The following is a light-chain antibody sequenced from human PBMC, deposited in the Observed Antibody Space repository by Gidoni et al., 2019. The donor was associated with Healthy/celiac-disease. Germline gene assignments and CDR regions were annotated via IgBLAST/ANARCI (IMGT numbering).Light chain of an antibody. CDR2: DVS. J-gene: IGLJ1*01. CDR3: SSYTSSSTLA. V-gene: IGLV2-14*03. CDR1: SSDVGGYNY. Sequence: QSALTQPASVSGSPGQSITISCTGTSSDVGGYNYVSWSQQHPGKAPKLMIYDVSNRPSGVSNRFSGSKSGNTASLTISGLQAEDEADYYCSSYTSSSTLAFGTGTKVTVL.